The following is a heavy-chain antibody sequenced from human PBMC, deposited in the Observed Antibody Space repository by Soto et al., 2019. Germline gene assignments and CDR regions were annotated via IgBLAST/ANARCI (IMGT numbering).Heavy chain of an antibody. D-gene: IGHD3-3*01. J-gene: IGHJ4*02. CDR1: GYTLTGPY. Sequence: ASVKVSCKASGYTLTGPYMHWPRHALGQGHECVGIIKPSGGTTSYAHKFQGRVTLTRDTSTSTVYMELGGLRGDDRAVYFCARDRSILELSYLDYWGQGTLVTV. V-gene: IGHV1-46*01. CDR3: ARDRSILELSYLDY. CDR2: IKPSGGTT.